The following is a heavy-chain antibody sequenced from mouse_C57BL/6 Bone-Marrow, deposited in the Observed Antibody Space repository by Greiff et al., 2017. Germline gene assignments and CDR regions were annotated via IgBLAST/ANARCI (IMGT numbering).Heavy chain of an antibody. V-gene: IGHV1-69*01. CDR3: ARYRTYYDYEEAYAMDY. J-gene: IGHJ4*01. Sequence: QVQLQQPGAELVMPGASVKLSCKASGYTFTSYWMHWVKQRPGQGLEWIGEIDPSDSYTNYNQKFKGKSTLTVDKSSSTAYMQLSSLTSEDSAVYYCARYRTYYDYEEAYAMDYWGQGTSVTVSS. CDR2: IDPSDSYT. D-gene: IGHD2-4*01. CDR1: GYTFTSYW.